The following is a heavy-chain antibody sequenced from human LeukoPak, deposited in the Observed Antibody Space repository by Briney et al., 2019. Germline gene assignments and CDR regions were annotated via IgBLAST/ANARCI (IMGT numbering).Heavy chain of an antibody. V-gene: IGHV1-18*04. J-gene: IGHJ6*04. D-gene: IGHD3-9*01. CDR2: ISAYNANT. Sequence: GASVKVSCTASGYTFTNYGITWVRHAPGQGLEWMGWISAYNANTNYAQKFQGRVTMTTDTSTSTVYMELRSLRSDDTAIYYCARTDYDILTGARMDVWGKGTTVTVSS. CDR1: GYTFTNYG. CDR3: ARTDYDILTGARMDV.